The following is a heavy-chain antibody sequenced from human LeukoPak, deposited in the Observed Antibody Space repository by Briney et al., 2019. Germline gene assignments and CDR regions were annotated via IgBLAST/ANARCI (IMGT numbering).Heavy chain of an antibody. CDR1: GFTFSSYS. Sequence: GGSLRLSCAASGFTFSSYSMNWVRQAPGKGLEWVSSISSSSSYIYYADSVKGRFTIPRDNAKNSLYLQMNSLRAEDTAVYYCVRDIAQLERRYIDYWGQGTLVTVSS. D-gene: IGHD1-1*01. CDR2: ISSSSSYI. V-gene: IGHV3-21*01. J-gene: IGHJ4*02. CDR3: VRDIAQLERRYIDY.